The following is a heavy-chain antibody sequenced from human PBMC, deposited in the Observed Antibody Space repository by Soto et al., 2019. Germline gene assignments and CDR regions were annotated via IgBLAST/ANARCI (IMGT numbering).Heavy chain of an antibody. Sequence: QVQLQESGPGLVKPSETLSLTCTVSGGSISNYYWSWIRQPPGKGLEWIGYIYYSGSTNYNPSLKRRGTISVDTSKNQFSLNLSSVTAADTAVYYCARHRDGYINNPFDYWGQGTLVTVSS. V-gene: IGHV4-59*08. J-gene: IGHJ4*02. CDR3: ARHRDGYINNPFDY. D-gene: IGHD5-12*01. CDR2: IYYSGST. CDR1: GGSISNYY.